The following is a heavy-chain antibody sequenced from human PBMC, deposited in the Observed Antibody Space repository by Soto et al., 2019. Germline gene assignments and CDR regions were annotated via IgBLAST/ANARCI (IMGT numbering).Heavy chain of an antibody. CDR3: AKDHDIVVVPAGIGAFDI. J-gene: IGHJ3*02. Sequence: EVQLLESGGGLVQPGGSLRLSCAAPGFTFSSYAMSWVRQAPGKGVEWVSAISGSGGSTYYADSVEGRFTISRDNSKNTLYLQKNSLRAEDTAVYYCAKDHDIVVVPAGIGAFDIWGQGTMVTVSS. V-gene: IGHV3-23*01. CDR2: ISGSGGST. CDR1: GFTFSSYA. D-gene: IGHD2-2*01.